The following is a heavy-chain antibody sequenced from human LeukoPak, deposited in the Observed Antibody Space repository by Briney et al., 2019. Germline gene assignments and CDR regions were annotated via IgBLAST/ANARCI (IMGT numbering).Heavy chain of an antibody. CDR2: ISGGGVTT. J-gene: IGHJ6*02. CDR3: ARNQQLGGHSYYYYGMDV. V-gene: IGHV3-23*01. D-gene: IGHD3-16*01. CDR1: GFTFSSYA. Sequence: GGSLRLSCAASGFTFSSYAMSWVRQAPGKGLEWVSGISGGGVTTYYADSVKGRFTISRDNSKNTLYLQMNSLRADDTAIYYCARNQQLGGHSYYYYGMDVWGQGTTDTVSS.